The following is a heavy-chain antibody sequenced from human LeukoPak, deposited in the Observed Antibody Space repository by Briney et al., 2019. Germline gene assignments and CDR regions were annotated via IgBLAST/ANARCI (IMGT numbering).Heavy chain of an antibody. V-gene: IGHV3-64*01. Sequence: GGSLRLSCAAPGFTFSSYAMHWVRQAPGKGLEYVSAISSNGGSTYYANSVKGRFTISRDNSKNTLYLQMGSLRAEDMAVYYCARDGGGSYYEGYFDYWGQGTLVTVSS. CDR2: ISSNGGST. CDR1: GFTFSSYA. D-gene: IGHD1-26*01. CDR3: ARDGGGSYYEGYFDY. J-gene: IGHJ4*02.